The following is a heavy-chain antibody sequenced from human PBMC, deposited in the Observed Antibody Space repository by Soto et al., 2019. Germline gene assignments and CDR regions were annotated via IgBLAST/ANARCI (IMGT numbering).Heavy chain of an antibody. CDR2: MNPNSGNT. D-gene: IGHD3-3*01. Sequence: QVPLVQSGAEVKKPGASVKVSCKASGYTFTSYDINWVRQATGQGLEWMGWMNPNSGNTGYAQKFQGRVTMTRNTSISTAYMELSSLRSEDTAVYYCARGGPYYDFWSGYSADYWGQGTLVTVSS. J-gene: IGHJ4*02. CDR3: ARGGPYYDFWSGYSADY. V-gene: IGHV1-8*01. CDR1: GYTFTSYD.